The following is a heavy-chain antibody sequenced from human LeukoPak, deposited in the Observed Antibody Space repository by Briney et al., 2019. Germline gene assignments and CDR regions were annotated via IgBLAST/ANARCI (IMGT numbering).Heavy chain of an antibody. V-gene: IGHV1-18*01. CDR1: GYTFTSYG. D-gene: IGHD3-22*01. CDR2: ISAYNGNT. J-gene: IGHJ3*02. CDR3: AREGSYYDSSGYDI. Sequence: ASVKVSCKASGYTFTSYGISWVRQAPGQGLEWMGWISAYNGNTNYAQKLQGRVTMTTDTSTSTAYMELRSLRSDDTAVYCCAREGSYYDSSGYDIWGQGTMVTVSS.